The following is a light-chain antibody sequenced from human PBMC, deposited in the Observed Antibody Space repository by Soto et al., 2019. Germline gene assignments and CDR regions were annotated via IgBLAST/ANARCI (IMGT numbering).Light chain of an antibody. V-gene: IGLV1-40*01. Sequence: QSVLTQPPSVSGAPGQRVTISCTGSSSNIGAGFDVHWYQQLPGTAPKLLVYGNSNRPSGVPDRFSGSKSGTSASLAVTGLQAEDEADYYCQSYDSSWSAYVFGTGTKVTVL. J-gene: IGLJ1*01. CDR3: QSYDSSWSAYV. CDR1: SSNIGAGFD. CDR2: GNS.